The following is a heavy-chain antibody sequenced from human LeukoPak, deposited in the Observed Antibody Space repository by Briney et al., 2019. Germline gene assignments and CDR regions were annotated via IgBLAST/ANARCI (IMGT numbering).Heavy chain of an antibody. CDR3: ARGQAYSFDY. CDR1: GFTFSAYS. J-gene: IGHJ4*02. V-gene: IGHV3-48*01. Sequence: GGSLRLSCAASGFTFSAYSMNWVRQAPEKGLEWVSYIGSSSSPIYYADSVKGRFTISRDNAKNSLYLQMDSLRAEDTAVYYCARGQAYSFDYWGQGTLVTVSS. D-gene: IGHD4-11*01. CDR2: IGSSSSPI.